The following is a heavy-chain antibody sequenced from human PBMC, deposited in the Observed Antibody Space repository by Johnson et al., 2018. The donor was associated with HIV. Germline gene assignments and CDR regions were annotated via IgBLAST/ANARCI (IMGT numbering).Heavy chain of an antibody. CDR1: GFTFSSYD. D-gene: IGHD3-16*01. CDR2: TGTAGDT. J-gene: IGHJ3*02. V-gene: IGHV3-13*01. Sequence: EKLVESGGGLVQPGGSLRLSCAASGFTFSSYDMHWVRQATGKGLEWVSDTGTAGDTYYADSLKGRFTISRDNSKNTLYPQMNSLRAEDTAVYYCARDLVWGDPDAFDIWGQGTMVTVSS. CDR3: ARDLVWGDPDAFDI.